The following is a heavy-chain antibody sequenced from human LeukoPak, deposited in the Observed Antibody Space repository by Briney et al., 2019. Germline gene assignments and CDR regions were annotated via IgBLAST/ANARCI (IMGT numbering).Heavy chain of an antibody. D-gene: IGHD6-19*01. CDR1: GFTFSSYA. Sequence: PGGSLRLSCAASGFTFSSYAMTWVRQAPGKGLEWVSAISGSGDSTYYADSVKGRFTISRDNSKNTLYLQMNSLRAEDTAVYYCARYKLAGSPLFDYWGQGTLVAVSS. CDR2: ISGSGDST. J-gene: IGHJ4*02. CDR3: ARYKLAGSPLFDY. V-gene: IGHV3-23*01.